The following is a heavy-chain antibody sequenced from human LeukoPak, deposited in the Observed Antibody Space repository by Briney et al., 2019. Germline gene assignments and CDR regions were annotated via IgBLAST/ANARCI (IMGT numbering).Heavy chain of an antibody. V-gene: IGHV3-23*01. D-gene: IGHD2-21*01. CDR1: GFTFSSCA. CDR3: AKSPRIYINLYF. J-gene: IGHJ4*02. CDR2: ISDAGGAT. Sequence: PGGSLRLSCAASGFTFSSCAMTWVRQAPGKGLEWVSVISDAGGATYYADSVKGRFTISRDNTKNTLYLRMNSLRAEDTAVYYCAKSPRIYINLYFWGQGTLVTVSP.